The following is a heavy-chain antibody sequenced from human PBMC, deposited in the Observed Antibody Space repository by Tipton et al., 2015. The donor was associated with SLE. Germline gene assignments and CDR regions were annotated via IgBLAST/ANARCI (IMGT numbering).Heavy chain of an antibody. J-gene: IGHJ4*02. CDR2: INPSGGST. Sequence: QLVQSGAEVEKPGASVKVSCKASGYTFTSYYMHWVRQAPGQGLEWMGIINPSGGSTSYAQKFQGSVTMTRGTTTSTVYMELSSLRSEDTAVYYCARDPNYDSSGYMLLDYWGQGTLVTVSS. CDR1: GYTFTSYY. D-gene: IGHD3-22*01. CDR3: ARDPNYDSSGYMLLDY. V-gene: IGHV1-46*01.